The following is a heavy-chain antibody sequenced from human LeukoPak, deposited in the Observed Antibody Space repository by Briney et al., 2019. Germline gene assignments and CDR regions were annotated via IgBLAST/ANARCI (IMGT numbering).Heavy chain of an antibody. J-gene: IGHJ4*02. CDR1: GFTFSSYR. CDR2: ISTISSYI. CDR3: VRDGGFCSGGSCYAEYYFDY. D-gene: IGHD2-15*01. V-gene: IGHV3-21*01. Sequence: TGGSLRLSCAASGFTFSSYRMNWVRQAPGKGLEWVSSISTISSYIYYADSVKGRFTISRDNAKNSLYLQMNSLRAEDTAVYYCVRDGGFCSGGSCYAEYYFDYWGQGTLVTVSS.